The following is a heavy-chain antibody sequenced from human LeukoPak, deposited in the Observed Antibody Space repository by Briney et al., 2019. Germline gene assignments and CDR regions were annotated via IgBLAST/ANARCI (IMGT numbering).Heavy chain of an antibody. J-gene: IGHJ4*02. D-gene: IGHD4-23*01. Sequence: GASVKVSCKASGYTFPSHGMSWVRQAPGQGPEWMGWVSVSNGFTDSAQKFQGRVAITTDTSTNTAYMELRSLRSDDTAVYYCARDPQATVVTMDYWGQGTLVTVSS. CDR2: VSVSNGFT. CDR3: ARDPQATVVTMDY. V-gene: IGHV1-18*01. CDR1: GYTFPSHG.